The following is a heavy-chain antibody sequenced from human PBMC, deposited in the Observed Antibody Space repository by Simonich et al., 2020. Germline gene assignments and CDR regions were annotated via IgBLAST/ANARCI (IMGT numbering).Heavy chain of an antibody. CDR2: IYSSGST. CDR1: GGSISSSSYY. V-gene: IGHV4-39*01. Sequence: QLQLQESGPGLVKPSETLSLTCTVSGGSISSSSYYWGWIRQPPGKGREWIGSIYSSGSTYYNPSLKNRVTISVDTSTNQFSLKLSSVTAADTAVYYCARHAGFAFDIWGQGTMVTVSS. J-gene: IGHJ3*02. CDR3: ARHAGFAFDI. D-gene: IGHD6-13*01.